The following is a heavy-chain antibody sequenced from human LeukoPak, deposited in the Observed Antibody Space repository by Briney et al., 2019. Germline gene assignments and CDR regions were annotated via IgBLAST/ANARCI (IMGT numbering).Heavy chain of an antibody. CDR2: ISDSGGST. Sequence: PGGSLRLSCAASQFTFRSYDMSCVRQAPGKGLEWVSDISDSGGSTYYADSVKGRFTISRDNSKNTLYLQMNSLRAEDTAVYFCAKVPVVAGTEYYFDYWGQGTLVTVSS. CDR1: QFTFRSYD. V-gene: IGHV3-23*01. CDR3: AKVPVVAGTEYYFDY. D-gene: IGHD6-19*01. J-gene: IGHJ4*02.